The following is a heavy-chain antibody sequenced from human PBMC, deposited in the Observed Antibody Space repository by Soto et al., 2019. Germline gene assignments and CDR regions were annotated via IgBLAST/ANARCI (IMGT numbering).Heavy chain of an antibody. CDR3: ARDRARYDYYGSGSYLGY. Sequence: GGSLRLSCAASGFTFSSYSMNWVRQAPGKGLEWVSSISSSSSYIYYADSVKGRFTISRDNAKNSLYLQMNSLRAEDTAVYYCARDRARYDYYGSGSYLGYWGQGTLVTVSS. D-gene: IGHD3-10*01. CDR2: ISSSSSYI. CDR1: GFTFSSYS. J-gene: IGHJ4*02. V-gene: IGHV3-21*01.